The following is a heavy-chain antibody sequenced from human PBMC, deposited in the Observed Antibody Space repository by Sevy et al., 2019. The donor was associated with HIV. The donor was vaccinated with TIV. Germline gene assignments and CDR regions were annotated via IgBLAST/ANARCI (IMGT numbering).Heavy chain of an antibody. CDR3: VRAIAADGSF. J-gene: IGHJ4*02. Sequence: GGSLRLSYVASGFTLNSYWMHWVRQAPGKGLEWVANIKQDGSVNYYVDSVKGRFTISRDNARNLLYLQMNSLRVEDTALYYCVRAIAADGSFWGQGTLVTVSS. D-gene: IGHD6-13*01. V-gene: IGHV3-7*01. CDR1: GFTLNSYW. CDR2: IKQDGSVN.